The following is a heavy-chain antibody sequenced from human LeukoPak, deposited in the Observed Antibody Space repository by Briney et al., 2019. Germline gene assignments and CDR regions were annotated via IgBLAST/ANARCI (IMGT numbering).Heavy chain of an antibody. CDR2: ISGSGGST. D-gene: IGHD5-18*01. CDR1: GFTFSSYA. V-gene: IGHV3-23*01. Sequence: GGSLRLSCAASGFTFSSYAMSWVRQAPGKGLEWVSAISGSGGSTYYADSVKGRFTISRDNSKNTLYLQMNSLRAEDTAVYYCARAQIRYSGARHAFDIWGQGTMVTVSS. J-gene: IGHJ3*02. CDR3: ARAQIRYSGARHAFDI.